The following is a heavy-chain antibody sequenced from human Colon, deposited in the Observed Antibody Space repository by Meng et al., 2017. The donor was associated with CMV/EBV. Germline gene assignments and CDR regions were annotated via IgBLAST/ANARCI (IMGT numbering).Heavy chain of an antibody. Sequence: QVQRHTSGDGVSKPADSLTLTCDISGWTLITYYITWVRQAPGKGLEWMGGINDSGSNNYNPSPMRGVSILIDTSKRSISLRLSSMTDADDAVYYCAGGTNGWLLSFDSWGQGTLVTVSS. CDR1: GWTLITYY. J-gene: IGHJ4*02. V-gene: IGHV4-34*01. CDR3: AGGTNGWLLSFDS. CDR2: INDSGSN. D-gene: IGHD2-15*01.